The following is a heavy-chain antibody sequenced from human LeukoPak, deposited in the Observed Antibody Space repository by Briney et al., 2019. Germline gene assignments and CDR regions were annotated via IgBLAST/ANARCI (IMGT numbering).Heavy chain of an antibody. Sequence: PSETLSLTCAVSGYSISSGYYWGWIRQPPGKGLEWIGSIYHSGSTYYNPPLKSRVTISVDTSKNQFSLKLSSVTAADTAVYYCAIAAIQTIFGVVNAFDIWGQGTMVTVSS. CDR3: AIAAIQTIFGVVNAFDI. D-gene: IGHD3-3*01. V-gene: IGHV4-38-2*01. CDR2: IYHSGST. CDR1: GYSISSGYY. J-gene: IGHJ3*02.